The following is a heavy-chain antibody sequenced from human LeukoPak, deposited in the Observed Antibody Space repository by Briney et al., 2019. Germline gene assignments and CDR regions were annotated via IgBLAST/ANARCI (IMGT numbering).Heavy chain of an antibody. CDR2: IKQDGSAK. CDR1: GFSFSSYR. CDR3: AREMSWSGRDY. D-gene: IGHD3-10*01. V-gene: IGHV3-7*05. J-gene: IGHJ4*02. Sequence: AGGSLRLSCAASGFSFSSYRMSWVRQAPGKGLEWAANIKQDGSAKNYVGSVKGRFTISRDNAKSSLYLQMNSLRAEDTAVYYCAREMSWSGRDYWGQGTLVTVSS.